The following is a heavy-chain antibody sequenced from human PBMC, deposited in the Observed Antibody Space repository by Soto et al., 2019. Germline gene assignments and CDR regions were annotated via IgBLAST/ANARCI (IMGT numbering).Heavy chain of an antibody. V-gene: IGHV5-51*01. D-gene: IGHD2-21*01. J-gene: IGHJ4*02. CDR3: ARLLNIFDFDY. Sequence: HGESLKISCKGSGYTFINDWIGWVRQMPGKGLEWMGIIYPGDSDTRYSPSFQGQVTISADKSISTAYLQWSSLKASDTAIYYCARLLNIFDFDYWGQGTLVTVSS. CDR1: GYTFINDW. CDR2: IYPGDSDT.